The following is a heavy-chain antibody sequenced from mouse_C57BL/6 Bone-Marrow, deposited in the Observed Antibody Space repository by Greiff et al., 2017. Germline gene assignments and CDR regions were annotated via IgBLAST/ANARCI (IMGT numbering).Heavy chain of an antibody. CDR3: AGSYYYGCSYLFAY. Sequence: DVKLVESGGGLVKPGGSLKLSCAASGFTFSSYTMSWVRQTPEKRLEWVATISGGGGNTYYPDSVKGRFTISRDNAMNTLYLQVSSLRSDDRTLYYCAGSYYYGCSYLFAYWGQGTTLTVSS. J-gene: IGHJ2*01. CDR2: ISGGGGNT. CDR1: GFTFSSYT. D-gene: IGHD1-1*01. V-gene: IGHV5-9*01.